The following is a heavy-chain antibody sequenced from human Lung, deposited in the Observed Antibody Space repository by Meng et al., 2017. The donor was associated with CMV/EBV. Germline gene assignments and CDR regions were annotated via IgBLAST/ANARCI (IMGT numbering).Heavy chain of an antibody. CDR3: ARGGPRGYHGMAV. CDR1: GGSVNSGSYY. CDR2: VYFSGVT. J-gene: IGHJ6*02. V-gene: IGHV4-61*03. D-gene: IGHD3-10*01. Sequence: LSCTVSGGSVNSGSYYWNWIRQPPGKGLEWMGRVYFSGVTNYSPSLKSRVTVSMDTSKNHFSLKMSYMTAADTAVYYCARGGPRGYHGMAVWGQGXTVTVSS.